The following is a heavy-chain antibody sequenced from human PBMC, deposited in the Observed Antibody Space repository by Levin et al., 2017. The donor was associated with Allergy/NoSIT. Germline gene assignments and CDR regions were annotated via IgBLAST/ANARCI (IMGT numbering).Heavy chain of an antibody. Sequence: PGESLKISCKASGYTFTTYDINWVRQATGQGLEWMGWMNPNSANTGYAQTFRGRVTMTRDTSISTAYLELSSMTSEDTAVYYCARGGEWSEIHLEIWGQGTMVTVSS. CDR1: GYTFTTYD. D-gene: IGHD3-3*01. V-gene: IGHV1-8*01. CDR3: ARGGEWSEIHLEI. CDR2: MNPNSANT. J-gene: IGHJ3*02.